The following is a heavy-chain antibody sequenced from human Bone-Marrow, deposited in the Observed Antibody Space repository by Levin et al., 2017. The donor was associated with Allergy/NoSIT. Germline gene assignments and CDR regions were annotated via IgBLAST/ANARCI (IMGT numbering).Heavy chain of an antibody. CDR1: GFSFSSYA. CDR2: IAYDGHNK. CDR3: AREMDEASCSGTVCSSATY. V-gene: IGHV3-30*09. Sequence: PGGSLRLSCAASGFSFSSYAMHWVRQAPGKGLERVATIAYDGHNKDYADSVRGRFVITRDNSKNTMYLQMNSLRADDTAVYYCAREMDEASCSGTVCSSATYWGQGTLVTVSS. D-gene: IGHD2-15*01. J-gene: IGHJ4*02.